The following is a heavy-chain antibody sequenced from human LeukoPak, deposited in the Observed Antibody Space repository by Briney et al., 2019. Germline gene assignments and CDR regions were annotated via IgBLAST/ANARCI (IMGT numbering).Heavy chain of an antibody. D-gene: IGHD6-6*01. CDR1: GYGFTSYD. Sequence: ASVKVSCKGSGYGFTSYDISWVRQATGQGLEWRGWMNPNSGNTGYAQKFQGRVTITRNTSISTAYMELSSLRSEDTAVYYCAREEYSSSSWDYWGQGTLVTVSS. CDR2: MNPNSGNT. CDR3: AREEYSSSSWDY. V-gene: IGHV1-8*03. J-gene: IGHJ4*02.